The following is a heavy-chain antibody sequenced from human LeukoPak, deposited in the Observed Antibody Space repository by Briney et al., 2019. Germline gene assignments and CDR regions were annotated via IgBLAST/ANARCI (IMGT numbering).Heavy chain of an antibody. CDR2: IYPGDSDI. CDR1: GYSFTTYW. Sequence: GESLKISCKGSGYSFTTYWIGWVRQTPGKGLEWMGIIYPGDSDIRYSPSFQGQVTISADKSISTAYLQWSSLKASDTAMYYCARRIAVAGPGYYFDYWGQGTLVTVSS. J-gene: IGHJ4*02. D-gene: IGHD6-19*01. CDR3: ARRIAVAGPGYYFDY. V-gene: IGHV5-51*01.